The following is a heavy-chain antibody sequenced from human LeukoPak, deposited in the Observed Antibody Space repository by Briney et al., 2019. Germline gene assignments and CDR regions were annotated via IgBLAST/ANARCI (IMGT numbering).Heavy chain of an antibody. Sequence: SVKVSCKASGGTFRDYPLSWVRRAPGQGLEWMGGIIPMFGTAKYAQNFEGRVKITADESTSTAYMELSSLRSEDTAVYYCARASDYVWGSYPTDYWGQGTLVTVSS. V-gene: IGHV1-69*13. CDR2: IIPMFGTA. CDR1: GGTFRDYP. D-gene: IGHD3-16*02. CDR3: ARASDYVWGSYPTDY. J-gene: IGHJ4*02.